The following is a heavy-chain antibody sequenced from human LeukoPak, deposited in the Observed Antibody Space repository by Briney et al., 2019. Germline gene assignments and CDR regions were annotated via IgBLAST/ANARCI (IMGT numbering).Heavy chain of an antibody. Sequence: GGSLRLSCAASGFTFRDYSMNWVRQAPGKGLEWVSSISSSSRFLYYAGSVKGRFTISIDNAKKSLYLQMNSLRAEDMAVYYCVKDLMGAGATTAYLHHWGQGTLVTVSS. D-gene: IGHD1-26*01. J-gene: IGHJ1*01. V-gene: IGHV3-21*01. CDR1: GFTFRDYS. CDR2: ISSSSRFL. CDR3: VKDLMGAGATTAYLHH.